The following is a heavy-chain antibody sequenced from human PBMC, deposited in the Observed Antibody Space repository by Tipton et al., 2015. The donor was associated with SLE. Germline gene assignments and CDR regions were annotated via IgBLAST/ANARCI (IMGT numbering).Heavy chain of an antibody. CDR1: GESFSGYY. CDR3: ARGKTRVEY. J-gene: IGHJ4*02. V-gene: IGHV4-4*08. Sequence: TLSLTCAVYGESFSGYYWSWIRQTPGEGLEWIGYVHTSGTTIYNPSLKSRVSISVDTSEKQVSLRLNSVTAADTAVYYCARGKTRVEYWGQGRLVTVSS. D-gene: IGHD1/OR15-1a*01. CDR2: VHTSGTT.